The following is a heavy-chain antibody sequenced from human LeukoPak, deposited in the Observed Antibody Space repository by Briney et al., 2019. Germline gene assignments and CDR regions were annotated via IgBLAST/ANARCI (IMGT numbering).Heavy chain of an antibody. D-gene: IGHD4-17*01. CDR1: GYTFTDYY. J-gene: IGHJ4*02. CDR3: ARIYGSEDY. Sequence: ASVKVSCTASGYTFTDYYIHWVRQAPGQGLEWMGWINPNSGGTNYAQKFQGRVTMTRDTSISTAYMELSRLRSDDTAVYYCARIYGSEDYWGQGTLVTVSS. CDR2: INPNSGGT. V-gene: IGHV1-2*02.